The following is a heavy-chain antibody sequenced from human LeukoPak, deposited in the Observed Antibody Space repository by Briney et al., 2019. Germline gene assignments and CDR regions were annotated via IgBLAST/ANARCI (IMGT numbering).Heavy chain of an antibody. CDR2: IKKDGSSK. CDR1: GFNFIGYW. D-gene: IGHD6-13*01. CDR3: AREGIAAAGTETYFDY. V-gene: IGHV3-7*03. J-gene: IGHJ4*02. Sequence: GGSLRLSCAASGFNFIGYWMSWVRQAPGKGLEWVANIKKDGSSKYYVDSVKGRFTISRDNAKNSLCLQMNSLRAEDTAVYYCAREGIAAAGTETYFDYWGQGTLVTVSS.